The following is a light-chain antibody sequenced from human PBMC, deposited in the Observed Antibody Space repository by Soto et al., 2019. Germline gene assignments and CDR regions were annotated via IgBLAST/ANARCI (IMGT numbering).Light chain of an antibody. J-gene: IGKJ2*01. CDR3: QQYNSLMYT. CDR2: DAS. Sequence: DIQMTQSPSTLSASVGDRVTITCRASQSISSWLAWYQQKPGKATKLLIYDASSLESGVPSRFSGSGSGTEFTLTISSLQPDDFATYYCQQYNSLMYTFGQGTKLEIK. V-gene: IGKV1-5*01. CDR1: QSISSW.